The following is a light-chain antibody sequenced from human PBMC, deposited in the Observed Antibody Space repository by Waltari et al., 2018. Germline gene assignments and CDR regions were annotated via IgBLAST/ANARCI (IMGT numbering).Light chain of an antibody. CDR3: QHNVRLPVT. CDR2: DTS. J-gene: IGKJ1*01. Sequence: IVLTQSPGTLSLSPGESATLSCRASQNVGRSLVWYQQKPGQAPRLLSYDTSTRATGIPDRFSGGASGTDFSLSIARLEPEDFAVYYCQHNVRLPVTFGQGTKVEI. V-gene: IGKV3-20*01. CDR1: QNVGRS.